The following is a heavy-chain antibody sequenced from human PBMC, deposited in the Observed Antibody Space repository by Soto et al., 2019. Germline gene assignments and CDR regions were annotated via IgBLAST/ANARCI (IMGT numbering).Heavy chain of an antibody. CDR3: ALRSMAVVPEY. J-gene: IGHJ4*02. CDR1: GDSISSYY. V-gene: IGHV4-59*01. CDR2: LYYGRSA. Sequence: QVQLQESGPGLVKPSETLSLTCAVSGDSISSYYCMWIRQPPGKGLESIGYLYYGRSANYNPSLKSRVTLSVDTSTHQCALTLSSMTAADTAVYYCALRSMAVVPEYWGQGTLVTVSS. D-gene: IGHD3-22*01.